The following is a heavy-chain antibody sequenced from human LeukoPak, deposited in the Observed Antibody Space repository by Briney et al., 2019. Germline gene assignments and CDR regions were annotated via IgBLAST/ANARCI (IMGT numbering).Heavy chain of an antibody. V-gene: IGHV3-72*01. CDR1: GFTFSDHY. CDR3: SRAGVLTTPYYFDY. CDR2: IRNRANSYTT. Sequence: GGSLRLSCSASGFTFSDHYMDWVRQAPGKGLEWIGRIRNRANSYTTEYAASVKGRFTISRDDSKNSLYLQMNSLKTEDTAVYYCSRAGVLTTPYYFDYWGQGTLVTVTS. J-gene: IGHJ4*02. D-gene: IGHD4/OR15-4a*01.